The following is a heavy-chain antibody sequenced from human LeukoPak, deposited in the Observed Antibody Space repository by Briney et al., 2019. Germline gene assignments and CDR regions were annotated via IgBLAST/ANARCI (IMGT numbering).Heavy chain of an antibody. CDR3: AKDLEGGWYQGYYYYGMDV. D-gene: IGHD6-19*01. V-gene: IGHV3-30*18. CDR2: ISYDGSNK. J-gene: IGHJ6*02. CDR1: GFTFSSYG. Sequence: PGRSLRLSCAASGFTFSSYGMHWVRQAPGKGLEWVAVISYDGSNKYYADSVKGRFTISRDNSKNTLYLQMNSLRAEDTAVYYCAKDLEGGWYQGYYYYGMDVWGQGTTVTASS.